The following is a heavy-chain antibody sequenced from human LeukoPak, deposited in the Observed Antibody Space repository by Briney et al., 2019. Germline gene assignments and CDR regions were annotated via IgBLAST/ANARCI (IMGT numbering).Heavy chain of an antibody. D-gene: IGHD1-1*01. CDR3: AKVVGTGTTPTDY. CDR2: ISASGDNT. V-gene: IGHV3-23*01. Sequence: GGCLRLSCAASGFTFNKYAMTWVRQAPGKGLVWVAVISASGDNTDYADSVKGRFTISRDNSKNTLSLQMNSLRVEDTAVYYCAKVVGTGTTPTDYWGQGTLVTVSP. J-gene: IGHJ4*02. CDR1: GFTFNKYA.